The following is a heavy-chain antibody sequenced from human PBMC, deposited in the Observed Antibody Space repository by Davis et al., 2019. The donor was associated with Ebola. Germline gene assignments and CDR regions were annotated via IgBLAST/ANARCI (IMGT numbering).Heavy chain of an antibody. CDR2: INPSGGST. CDR1: GYTFTSYY. CDR3: ARDVRYSYGSWDYYYGMDV. J-gene: IGHJ6*02. D-gene: IGHD5-18*01. Sequence: ASVKVSCKASGYTFTSYYMHWVRQAPGQGLEWMGIINPSGGSTSYAQKFQGRVTMTRDTSTSTVYMELSSLRSEDTAVYYCARDVRYSYGSWDYYYGMDVWGQGTTVTVSS. V-gene: IGHV1-46*01.